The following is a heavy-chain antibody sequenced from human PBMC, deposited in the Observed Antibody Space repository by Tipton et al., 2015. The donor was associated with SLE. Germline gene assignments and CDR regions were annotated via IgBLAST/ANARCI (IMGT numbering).Heavy chain of an antibody. J-gene: IGHJ4*02. CDR2: IYSGGST. CDR3: ARFYGSGH. D-gene: IGHD3-10*01. CDR1: GFTFSSYG. V-gene: IGHV3-NL1*01. Sequence: SLRLSCAASGFTFSSYGMHWVRQAPGKGLEWVSVIYSGGSTYYADSVKGRFTISRDNSKNTLYLQMNSLRAEDTAVYYCARFYGSGHWGQGTLVTVSS.